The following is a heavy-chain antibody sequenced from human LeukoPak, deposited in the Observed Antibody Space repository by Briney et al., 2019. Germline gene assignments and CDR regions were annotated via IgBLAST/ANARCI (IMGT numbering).Heavy chain of an antibody. V-gene: IGHV6-1*01. CDR3: TRRQYSVYEGYFDF. CDR1: GDSVSSNSAS. J-gene: IGHJ4*02. CDR2: TYFSSRWYY. Sequence: SQTLSLTCAISGDSVSSNSASWNWFRQSPSRGLEWLGRTYFSSRWYYDYADSVKSRITISPDTSMNHVSLQLNSVTPEDTAMYYCTRRQYSVYEGYFDFWGQGTLDTVSS. D-gene: IGHD5/OR15-5a*01.